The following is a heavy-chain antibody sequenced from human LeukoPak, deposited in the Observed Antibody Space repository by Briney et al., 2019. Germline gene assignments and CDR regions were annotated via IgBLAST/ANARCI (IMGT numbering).Heavy chain of an antibody. CDR3: ARDSGYYGSGSYSLFDY. V-gene: IGHV1-69*05. J-gene: IGHJ4*02. CDR1: GGTFSSYA. D-gene: IGHD3-10*01. CDR2: IIPIFGTA. Sequence: SVKVSCKASGGTFSSYAISWVRQAPGQGLEWMGGIIPIFGTANYAQKFQGRVTITTGESTSTAYMELSSLRSEDTAVYYCARDSGYYGSGSYSLFDYWGQGTLVTVSS.